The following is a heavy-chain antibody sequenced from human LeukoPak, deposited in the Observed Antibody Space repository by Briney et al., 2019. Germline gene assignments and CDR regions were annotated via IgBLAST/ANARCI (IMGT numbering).Heavy chain of an antibody. D-gene: IGHD3-10*01. Sequence: HAGGSLRLSCAASGFTFSSYAMSWVRQAPGKGLEWVSSISGSGDTTYYADSVKGRFTISRDNSKNTLYLQMNSLRAEDTAVYYCASSGSYVAHYYGMDVWGQGTTVTVSS. CDR1: GFTFSSYA. J-gene: IGHJ6*02. CDR3: ASSGSYVAHYYGMDV. V-gene: IGHV3-23*01. CDR2: ISGSGDTT.